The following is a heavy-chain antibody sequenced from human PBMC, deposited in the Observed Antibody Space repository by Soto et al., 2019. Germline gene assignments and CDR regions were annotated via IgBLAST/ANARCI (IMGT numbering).Heavy chain of an antibody. D-gene: IGHD5-12*01. CDR3: ARCRVSGYDENYWYVAR. V-gene: IGHV1-2*04. CDR2: INPKSGGT. CDR1: GYTFTGYY. J-gene: IGHJ2*01. Sequence: QVQLVQSGAEVKKPGASVQVSCKASGYTFTGYYMAWVRQDPGQGLEWMGWINPKSGGTNYAQKCQGWVPMTREASFSTAHMEVRRLRSDDSAVYYCARCRVSGYDENYWYVARWGSGTLVTVSS.